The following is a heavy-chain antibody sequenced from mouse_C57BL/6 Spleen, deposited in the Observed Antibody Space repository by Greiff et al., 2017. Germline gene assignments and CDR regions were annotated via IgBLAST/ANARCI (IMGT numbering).Heavy chain of an antibody. J-gene: IGHJ1*03. CDR3: AYYSNYGYFDV. CDR1: GYSITSGYY. V-gene: IGHV3-6*01. D-gene: IGHD2-5*01. Sequence: EVQLVESGPGLVKPSQSLSLTCSVTGYSITSGYYWNWIRQFPGNKLEWMGYISYDGSNNYNPSLKNRISITRDTSKNQFFLKLNSVTTEDTATYYCAYYSNYGYFDVWGTGTTVTVSS. CDR2: ISYDGSN.